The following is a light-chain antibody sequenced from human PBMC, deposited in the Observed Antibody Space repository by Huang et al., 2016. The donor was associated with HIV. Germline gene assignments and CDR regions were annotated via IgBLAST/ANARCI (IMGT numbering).Light chain of an antibody. J-gene: IGKJ3*01. CDR1: QSISTY. CDR3: QKSYGS. Sequence: DIQMTQSPSSLSASLGDRVTITCRASQSISTYLNWYQHKPGKAPKLLIYAASSLRSGVPSRCRGSGSGTDFTLTISSLQPEDSATYYCQKSYGSFGPGTRVDIK. V-gene: IGKV1-39*01. CDR2: AAS.